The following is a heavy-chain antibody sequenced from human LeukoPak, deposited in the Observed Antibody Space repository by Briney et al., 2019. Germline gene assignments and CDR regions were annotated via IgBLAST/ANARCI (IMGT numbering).Heavy chain of an antibody. CDR3: ASATWFGDLGYFDY. V-gene: IGHV4-39*01. J-gene: IGHJ4*02. D-gene: IGHD3-10*01. CDR2: IYYSGTT. CDR1: GGSISSSGYY. Sequence: PSETLSLTCTVSGGSISSSGYYWAWTRQPPGKGLEWIGIIYYSGTTYYNPSLKSRVTISVDTSKNQFSLKLSSVTAADTAVYYCASATWFGDLGYFDYWGQGTLVTVSS.